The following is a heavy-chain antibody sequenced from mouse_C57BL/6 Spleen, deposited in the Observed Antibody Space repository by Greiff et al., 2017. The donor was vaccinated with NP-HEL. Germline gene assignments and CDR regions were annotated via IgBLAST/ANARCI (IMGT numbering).Heavy chain of an antibody. CDR3: ARSITTVVAPDY. CDR2: IYPGDGDT. CDR1: GYAFSSYW. D-gene: IGHD1-1*01. V-gene: IGHV1-80*01. J-gene: IGHJ2*01. Sequence: VQLQQSGAELVKPGASVKISCKASGYAFSSYWMNWVKQRPGKGLEWIGQIYPGDGDTNYNGKFKGEATLTADKSSSTAYMQLSSLTSEDSAVYFCARSITTVVAPDYWGQGTTLTVSS.